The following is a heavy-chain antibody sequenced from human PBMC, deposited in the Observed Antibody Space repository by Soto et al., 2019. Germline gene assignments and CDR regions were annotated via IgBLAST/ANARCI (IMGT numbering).Heavy chain of an antibody. V-gene: IGHV4-39*01. Sequence: LSLTCTVSGDSIYNSIDYWGWIRQAPGKGLECIGSIYYSGTTYYNPSLRSRVSMSIDTSKDQFSLKLKSVPAADTALYFCARQRTSVVTQAYFDVWGPGSLVTVSS. CDR2: IYYSGTT. D-gene: IGHD2-21*02. CDR3: ARQRTSVVTQAYFDV. CDR1: GDSIYNSIDY. J-gene: IGHJ4*02.